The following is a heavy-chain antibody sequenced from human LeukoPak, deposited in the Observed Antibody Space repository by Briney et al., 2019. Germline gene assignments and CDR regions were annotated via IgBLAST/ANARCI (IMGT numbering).Heavy chain of an antibody. CDR3: ARRYSSGWYGGYFQH. D-gene: IGHD6-19*01. CDR2: INHSGST. J-gene: IGHJ1*01. V-gene: IGHV4-34*01. Sequence: SETLTLTCAVNGGSFSGYYWSWIRQPPGKGLEWIGEINHSGSTNYNPSLKSRVTISVDTSKNQFSLKLSSVTAADTAVYYCARRYSSGWYGGYFQHWGQGTLVTVSS. CDR1: GGSFSGYY.